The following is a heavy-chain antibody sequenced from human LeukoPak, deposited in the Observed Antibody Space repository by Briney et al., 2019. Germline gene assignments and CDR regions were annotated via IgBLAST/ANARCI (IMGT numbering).Heavy chain of an antibody. J-gene: IGHJ4*02. CDR3: ARDQGYYDFWSGYRWYYFDY. CDR1: GGSISSYY. CDR2: IYYSGST. Sequence: SETLSLTCTVSGGSISSYYWSWIRQPPGKGLEWIGYIYYSGSTNYNPSLKSRVTISVDTSKNQFSLQLNSVTPEDTAVYYCARDQGYYDFWSGYRWYYFDYWGQGTLVTVSS. V-gene: IGHV4-59*12. D-gene: IGHD3-3*01.